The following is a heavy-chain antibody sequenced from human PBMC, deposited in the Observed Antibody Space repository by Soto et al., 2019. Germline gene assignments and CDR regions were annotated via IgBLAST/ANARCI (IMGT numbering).Heavy chain of an antibody. CDR2: ISWNSGSI. D-gene: IGHD3-16*01. V-gene: IGHV3-9*01. CDR1: GFTFDDYA. CDR3: ANAQPFGTGDYYFDY. J-gene: IGHJ4*02. Sequence: EVQLVESGGGLVQPGRSLRLSCAASGFTFDDYAMHWVRQAPGKGLEWVSGISWNSGSIGYADSVKGRFTISRDNAKNSLYLQMNSLRAEETALYYCANAQPFGTGDYYFDYWGQGTLVTVSS.